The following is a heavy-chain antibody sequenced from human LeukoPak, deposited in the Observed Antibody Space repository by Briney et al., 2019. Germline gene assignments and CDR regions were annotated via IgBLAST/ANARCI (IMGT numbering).Heavy chain of an antibody. CDR3: ASYDFWSGYSLPEYFQH. J-gene: IGHJ1*01. V-gene: IGHV4-34*01. CDR2: INHSGST. Sequence: SETLSLTCAVYGGSFSGYYWSWIRQPPGKGLEWIGEINHSGSTNYNPSLKSRVTISVDTSKNQFSLKLSSVTAADTAVYYCASYDFWSGYSLPEYFQHWGQGTLVTVSS. CDR1: GGSFSGYY. D-gene: IGHD3-3*01.